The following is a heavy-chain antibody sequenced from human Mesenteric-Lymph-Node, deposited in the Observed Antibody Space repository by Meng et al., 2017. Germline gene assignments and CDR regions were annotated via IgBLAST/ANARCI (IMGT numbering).Heavy chain of an antibody. CDR2: ISSSGSTI. J-gene: IGHJ3*02. Sequence: GGSLRLSCAASGFTFSSYEMNWVRQAPGKGLEWVSYISSSGSTIYYADSVKGRFTISRDNAKNSLYLQMNSLRAEDTAVYYCARVSTSNYVVLRYFDHGDAFDIWGQGTMVTVSS. V-gene: IGHV3-48*03. CDR1: GFTFSSYE. CDR3: ARVSTSNYVVLRYFDHGDAFDI. D-gene: IGHD3-9*01.